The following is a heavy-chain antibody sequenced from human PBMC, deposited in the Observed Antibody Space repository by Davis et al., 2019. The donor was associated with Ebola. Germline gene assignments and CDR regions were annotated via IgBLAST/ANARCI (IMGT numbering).Heavy chain of an antibody. D-gene: IGHD3-3*01. CDR3: ARVLRGFGRY. V-gene: IGHV3-11*04. CDR2: ISSSSSTI. CDR1: GLTFSDYY. J-gene: IGHJ4*02. Sequence: GESLKIPFAASGLTFSDYYMSWIRQAPGKGLEWVSYISSSSSTIYYADSVKGRFTISRDNAKNSLYLQMNSLVDEDTAVYYCARVLRGFGRYWGQGTLVTVSS.